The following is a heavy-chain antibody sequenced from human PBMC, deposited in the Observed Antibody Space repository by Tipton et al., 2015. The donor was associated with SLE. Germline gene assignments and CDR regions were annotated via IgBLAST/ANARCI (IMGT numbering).Heavy chain of an antibody. D-gene: IGHD7-27*01. CDR1: GGSISSYY. V-gene: IGHV4-59*01. CDR3: ARDQDNWGGRFDP. CDR2: IYYSGST. Sequence: TLSLTCTVSGGSISSYYWSWIRQPPGKGLEWIGYIYYSGSTNYNPSLKSRVTISVDTSKNQFSLKLSSVTAADTAVYYCARDQDNWGGRFDPWGQGTLVTVSS. J-gene: IGHJ5*02.